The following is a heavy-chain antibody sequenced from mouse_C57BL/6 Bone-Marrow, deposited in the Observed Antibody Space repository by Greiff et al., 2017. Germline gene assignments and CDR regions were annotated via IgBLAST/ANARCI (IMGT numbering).Heavy chain of an antibody. Sequence: QVQLQQPGAELVMPGASVKLSCKASGYTFTSYWMHWVKQRPGQGLEWIGEIDPSDSYTNYNQKFKGKSTLTVDKSSSTAYMQLSSLTSEGSAVYYCARSFDGYWYFDVWGTGTTVTVSS. D-gene: IGHD2-3*01. V-gene: IGHV1-69*01. J-gene: IGHJ1*03. CDR2: IDPSDSYT. CDR1: GYTFTSYW. CDR3: ARSFDGYWYFDV.